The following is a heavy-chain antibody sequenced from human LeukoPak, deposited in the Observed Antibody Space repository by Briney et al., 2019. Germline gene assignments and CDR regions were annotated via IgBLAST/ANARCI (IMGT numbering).Heavy chain of an antibody. V-gene: IGHV4-59*01. CDR2: ISYSGIT. Sequence: SETLSLTCTVSGVTMKNYYWSWVRQPPGRGLEWIGHISYSGITNYNPSLKSRVTIAVDTSKNQFSLKLTSVTAADTAVYYCARGPVPDDSGNYYNVGLDPWGQGTLVTVSA. D-gene: IGHD3-10*01. CDR3: ARGPVPDDSGNYYNVGLDP. CDR1: GVTMKNYY. J-gene: IGHJ5*02.